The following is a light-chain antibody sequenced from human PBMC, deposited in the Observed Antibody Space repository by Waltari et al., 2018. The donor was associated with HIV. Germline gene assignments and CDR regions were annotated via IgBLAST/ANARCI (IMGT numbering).Light chain of an antibody. Sequence: DIQMTQSPSSLCASIGARVNIACRASQNINSYLNWYQQKPGKAPKLLISAASSLQSGVPARFSGSGYGTDFTLTIGSLQREDFATYFCQQSYSAPWTFGQGTTV. CDR2: AAS. CDR1: QNINSY. J-gene: IGKJ1*01. V-gene: IGKV1-39*01. CDR3: QQSYSAPWT.